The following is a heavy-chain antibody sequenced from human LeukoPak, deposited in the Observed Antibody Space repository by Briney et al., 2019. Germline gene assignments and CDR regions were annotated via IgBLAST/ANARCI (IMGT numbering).Heavy chain of an antibody. CDR2: INHSGST. D-gene: IGHD6-19*01. Sequence: SETLSLTCTVSGVSISSYYWSWIRQPPGKGLEWIGEINHSGSTNYNPSLKSRVTISVDTSKNQFSLKLSSVTAADTAVYYCARGRGSGWSHLYYFDYWGQGTLVTVSS. V-gene: IGHV4-34*01. CDR3: ARGRGSGWSHLYYFDY. CDR1: GVSISSYY. J-gene: IGHJ4*02.